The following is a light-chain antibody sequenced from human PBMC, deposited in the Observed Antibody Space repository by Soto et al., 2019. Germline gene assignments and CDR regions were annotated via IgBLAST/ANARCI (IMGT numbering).Light chain of an antibody. CDR1: QSVSSN. Sequence: EIVLTQSPGTLSLSPGERATLSCRASQSVSSNLAWYQQKPGQAPRLLMFRTPSRATGFPARFSGSGSGTEFNLTISSLQSEDFGVYYCQQYNNWPRATFGGGTKVDIK. CDR2: RTP. CDR3: QQYNNWPRAT. J-gene: IGKJ4*01. V-gene: IGKV3-15*01.